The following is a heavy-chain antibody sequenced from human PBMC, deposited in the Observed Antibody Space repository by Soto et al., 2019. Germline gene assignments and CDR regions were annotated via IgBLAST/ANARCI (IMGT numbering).Heavy chain of an antibody. CDR2: IYPGDSDT. J-gene: IGHJ6*02. CDR1: GYSFTSYW. V-gene: IGHV5-51*01. Sequence: PGESLKISCKGSGYSFTSYWIGWVRQMPGKGLEWMGIIYPGDSDTRYSPSFQGQVTISADKSISTAYLQWSSLKASDTAMYYCASTSQTDSGYDFSDMDVWGQGTTVTVSS. CDR3: ASTSQTDSGYDFSDMDV. D-gene: IGHD5-12*01.